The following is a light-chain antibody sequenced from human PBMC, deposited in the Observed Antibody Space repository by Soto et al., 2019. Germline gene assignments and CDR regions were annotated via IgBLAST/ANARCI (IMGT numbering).Light chain of an antibody. J-gene: IGKJ3*01. CDR3: QQFDDYPFT. Sequence: AIQLTQSPSSLSAYVGDSVSITCRASQGISSALAWYQQKPGRAPKLLIYDASSLEGGVPSRFSGSRSGTDFTLTVSSLQPEDFVNYYCQQFDDYPFTFGPGTKVDIK. CDR2: DAS. V-gene: IGKV1D-13*01. CDR1: QGISSA.